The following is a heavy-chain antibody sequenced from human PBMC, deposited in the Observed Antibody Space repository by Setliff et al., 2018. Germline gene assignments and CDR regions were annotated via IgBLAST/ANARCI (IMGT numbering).Heavy chain of an antibody. CDR2: ISSSGSTI. CDR1: GFTFNSYW. J-gene: IGHJ4*02. CDR3: ANFGERDY. D-gene: IGHD3-10*01. V-gene: IGHV3-48*04. Sequence: GESLKISCAASGFTFNSYWMSWVRQAPGKGLEWVSYISSSGSTIYYVDSVKGRFTISRDNAKNSLYLQMNSLRAEDTAVYYCANFGERDYWGQGTLVTVSS.